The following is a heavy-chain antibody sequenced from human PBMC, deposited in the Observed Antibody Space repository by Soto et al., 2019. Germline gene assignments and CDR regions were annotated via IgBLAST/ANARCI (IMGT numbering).Heavy chain of an antibody. J-gene: IGHJ4*02. CDR1: GFSVSNHF. CDR2: LYSGGDT. V-gene: IGHV3-53*01. CDR3: ARDLGAHSSSWYSDS. Sequence: DVQLVESGGGLIQPGGSLRLSCAASGFSVSNHFMSWVRQAPGKRLEWVSVLYSGGDTYYADSVKGRFTISRDNSNNTLYLQMNSLRVEDTAVYYCARDLGAHSSSWYSDSWGQGTLVTVSS. D-gene: IGHD3-22*01.